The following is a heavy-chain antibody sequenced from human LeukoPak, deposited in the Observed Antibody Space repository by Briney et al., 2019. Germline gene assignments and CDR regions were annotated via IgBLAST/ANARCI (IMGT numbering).Heavy chain of an antibody. CDR1: GYIFSTFG. CDR3: AKGYYFDY. Sequence: PGGSLRLSCATSGYIFSTFGMSWVRQAPGKGLEWVSSISGSGDSTYYADSVKGRFAISRDNSKSTLYLQLSSLRAEDTAVYYCAKGYYFDYWGQGTLVTVSS. V-gene: IGHV3-23*01. J-gene: IGHJ4*02. CDR2: ISGSGDST.